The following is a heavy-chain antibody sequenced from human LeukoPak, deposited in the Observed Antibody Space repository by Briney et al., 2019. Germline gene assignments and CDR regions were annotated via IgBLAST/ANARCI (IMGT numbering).Heavy chain of an antibody. CDR3: AGEDPYYDFWSGSLY. D-gene: IGHD3-3*01. CDR1: GGSFSGYY. J-gene: IGHJ4*02. Sequence: SETLSLTCAVYGGSFSGYYWSWIRQPPGKGLEWIGEINHSGRTNYNPYLKSRITISVGTSKNQFSLKLSSVTAADTAVYYCAGEDPYYDFWSGSLYWGQGTLVTVSS. CDR2: INHSGRT. V-gene: IGHV4-34*01.